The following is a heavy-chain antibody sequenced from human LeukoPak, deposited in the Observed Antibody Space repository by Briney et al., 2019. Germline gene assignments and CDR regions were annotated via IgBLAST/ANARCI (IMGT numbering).Heavy chain of an antibody. CDR2: IGTAGDT. V-gene: IGHV3-13*01. Sequence: PGGSLRLSCAASGFTFSSYDMHWVRQATGKGLEWVSAIGTAGDTYYPGSVKGRFTISRENAKNSLYLQTNSLRAGDTAVYYCAREEVAGHFDYWGQGTLVTVSS. D-gene: IGHD6-19*01. CDR3: AREEVAGHFDY. J-gene: IGHJ4*02. CDR1: GFTFSSYD.